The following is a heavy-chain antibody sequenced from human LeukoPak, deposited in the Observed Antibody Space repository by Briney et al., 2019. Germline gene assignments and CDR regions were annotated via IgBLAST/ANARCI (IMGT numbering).Heavy chain of an antibody. CDR3: AGVPWFGESPSFDY. V-gene: IGHV4-39*01. CDR2: INHSGST. Sequence: SETLSLTCTVSGGSISSSSYYWGWIRQPPGKGLEWIGEINHSGSTNYNPSLKSRVTISVDTSKNQFSLKLSSVTAADTAVYYCAGVPWFGESPSFDYWGQGTLVTVSS. CDR1: GGSISSSSYY. J-gene: IGHJ4*02. D-gene: IGHD3-10*01.